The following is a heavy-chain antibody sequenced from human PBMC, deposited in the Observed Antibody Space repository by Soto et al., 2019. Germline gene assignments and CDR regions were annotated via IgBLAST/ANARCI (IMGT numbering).Heavy chain of an antibody. CDR2: IYHSGST. V-gene: IGHV4-59*08. CDR1: GGSIISYD. Sequence: SETLSLTCTVSGGSIISYDWTWMLQPPGKGLEWIGYIYHSGSTNYNPSLKSRVTTSVDTSKNQFSLRLSSVTAADTAVYYCARHGGITLVRGVLTASDVWGPGTTVTLSS. J-gene: IGHJ3*01. CDR3: ARHGGITLVRGVLTASDV. D-gene: IGHD3-10*01.